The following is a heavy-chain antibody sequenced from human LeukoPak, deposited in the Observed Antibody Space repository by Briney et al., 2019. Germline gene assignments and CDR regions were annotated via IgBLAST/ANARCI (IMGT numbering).Heavy chain of an antibody. J-gene: IGHJ4*02. D-gene: IGHD2-15*01. CDR2: IKQDGSEK. CDR3: ARTGALGYCSGGSCYLDY. Sequence: GGSLRLSCAASGFTFSSYWMSWVRQAPGKGLEWVANIKQDGSEKYYVDSVKGRFTISRDNAKNSLYLQMNSLRAEDTAVYYCARTGALGYCSGGSCYLDYWGQGTLVTVSS. CDR1: GFTFSSYW. V-gene: IGHV3-7*01.